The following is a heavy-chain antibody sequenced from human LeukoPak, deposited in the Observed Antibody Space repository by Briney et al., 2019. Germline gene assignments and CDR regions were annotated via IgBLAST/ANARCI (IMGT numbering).Heavy chain of an antibody. Sequence: AETLSLTCAVSGCSISSYYLSWIRQAPGKGLEWVGDIYYSGSTNYNPSVKSRLTISVDTSKNQFSLKLSSVPAAATAVYYCASSYGDAYFDYWGQGTLVTVSS. CDR1: GCSISSYY. D-gene: IGHD4-17*01. CDR2: IYYSGST. J-gene: IGHJ4*02. CDR3: ASSYGDAYFDY. V-gene: IGHV4-59*01.